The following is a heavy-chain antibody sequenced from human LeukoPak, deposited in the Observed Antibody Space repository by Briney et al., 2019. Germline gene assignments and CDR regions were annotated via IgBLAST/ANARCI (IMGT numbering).Heavy chain of an antibody. CDR1: GGSISSGGYY. CDR2: IYYSGST. V-gene: IGHV4-31*03. J-gene: IGHJ5*02. Sequence: PSETLSLTCTVSGGSISSGGYYWSWIRQHPGKGLEWIGYIYYSGSTYYNPSLKSRVTISVDTSKNQFSLKLSSVTAADTAVYYCAREKGYCSGGSCYGSWFDPWGQGTLVAVSS. CDR3: AREKGYCSGGSCYGSWFDP. D-gene: IGHD2-15*01.